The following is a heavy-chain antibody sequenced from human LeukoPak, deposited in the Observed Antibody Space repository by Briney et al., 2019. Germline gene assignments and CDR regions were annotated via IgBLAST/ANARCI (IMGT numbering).Heavy chain of an antibody. CDR3: ARGGKYCSGGSCYLVDY. D-gene: IGHD2-15*01. CDR2: IYYSGST. CDR1: GGSISSAF. V-gene: IGHV4-59*01. Sequence: SETLSLTCTVSGGSISSAFWIWIRQPPGKGLEWIGYIYYSGSTRYSPSLKSRVTMSIDTSKNQFSLKLTSVTAADTAVYYCARGGKYCSGGSCYLVDYWGQGTLVTVSS. J-gene: IGHJ4*02.